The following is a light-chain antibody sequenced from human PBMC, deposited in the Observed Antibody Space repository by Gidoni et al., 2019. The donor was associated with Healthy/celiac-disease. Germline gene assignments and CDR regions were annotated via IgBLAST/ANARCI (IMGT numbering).Light chain of an antibody. CDR1: QDISNY. Sequence: DIQMSQSPSSLSASVGDRVTITCQASQDISNYLNWYQQKPGKAPKLLIYDASTLETGVPSRFSGSGSGTDFTFTISSLQPEDIATYYCQQYDSLPRTFGGGTKVEIK. V-gene: IGKV1-33*01. CDR2: DAS. J-gene: IGKJ4*02. CDR3: QQYDSLPRT.